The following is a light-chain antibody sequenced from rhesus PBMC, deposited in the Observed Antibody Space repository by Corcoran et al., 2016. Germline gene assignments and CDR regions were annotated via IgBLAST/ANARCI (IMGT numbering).Light chain of an antibody. CDR2: DDS. V-gene: IGLV3-40*01. CDR3: QVWDSSSYI. J-gene: IGLJ1*01. Sequence: SYELTQPPSVSVSPGQTARITCGGDNIGSKNVQWYQQKPVQAPVLVIYDDSERPSGIPERFSGSNSGNTATLTISGVEAGDEADYYCQVWDSSSYIFGAGTRLTVL. CDR1: NIGSKN.